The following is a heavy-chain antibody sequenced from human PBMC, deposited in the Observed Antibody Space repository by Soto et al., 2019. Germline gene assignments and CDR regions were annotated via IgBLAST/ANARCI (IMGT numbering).Heavy chain of an antibody. V-gene: IGHV1-69*12. J-gene: IGHJ3*02. Sequence: QVQLVQSGAEVKKPGSSVKVSCKASGGTFRNYGMTWVRQAPGQGLEWMGGISPIFGTAKYAQKFQGRITISAEQSGSTGYIGLRSLTSDDHAGVYCATEARMAAGASKPVFDIWGQGTMVTVSS. CDR2: ISPIFGTA. CDR1: GGTFRNYG. CDR3: ATEARMAAGASKPVFDI. D-gene: IGHD6-19*01.